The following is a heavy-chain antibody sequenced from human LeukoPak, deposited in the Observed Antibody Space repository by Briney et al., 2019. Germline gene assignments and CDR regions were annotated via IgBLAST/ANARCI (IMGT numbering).Heavy chain of an antibody. CDR2: IRYDGSNK. CDR3: ARDHYDFWSGYYYY. J-gene: IGHJ4*02. D-gene: IGHD3-3*01. V-gene: IGHV3-30*02. Sequence: GGSLRLSCAASGFTFSSYGMHWVRQAPGKGLEWVAFIRYDGSNKYYADSVKGRFTISRDNSKNTLYLQMNSLRAEDTAVYYCARDHYDFWSGYYYYWGQGTLVTVSS. CDR1: GFTFSSYG.